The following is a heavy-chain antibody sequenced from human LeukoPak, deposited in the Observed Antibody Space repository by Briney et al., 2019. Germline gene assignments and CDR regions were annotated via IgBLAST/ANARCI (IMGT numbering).Heavy chain of an antibody. V-gene: IGHV3-53*01. CDR1: GFTFSSNY. CDR3: ARARETYYYDSSAHFDY. CDR2: IYSGGST. J-gene: IGHJ4*02. D-gene: IGHD3-22*01. Sequence: GGSLRLSCAASGFTFSSNYMSWVRQAPGKGLEWVSVIYSGGSTYYADSVKGRFTISRDNSKNTLYLQMNSLRAEDTAVYYCARARETYYYDSSAHFDYWGQGTLVTVSS.